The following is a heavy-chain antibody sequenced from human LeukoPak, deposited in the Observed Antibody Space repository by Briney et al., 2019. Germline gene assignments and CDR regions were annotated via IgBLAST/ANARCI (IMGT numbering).Heavy chain of an antibody. CDR2: IYYSGST. D-gene: IGHD6-19*01. V-gene: IGHV4-39*01. Sequence: SETLSLTCTVSGVSISSSSYYWGWIRQPPGKGLEWIGSIYYSGSTYYNPSLQSRVTISVDTSKNQFSLRLSSVTAADTAVYYCARSRWRDYFDYWGQGTLVTVSS. J-gene: IGHJ4*02. CDR3: ARSRWRDYFDY. CDR1: GVSISSSSYY.